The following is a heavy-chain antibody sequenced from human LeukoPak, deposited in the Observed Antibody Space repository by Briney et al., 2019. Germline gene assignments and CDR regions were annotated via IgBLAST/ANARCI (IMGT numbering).Heavy chain of an antibody. CDR1: GGSIRNHY. CDR3: ARGPTVPSSSWYVPEY. J-gene: IGHJ4*02. D-gene: IGHD6-13*01. Sequence: PSETLSLTCAVSGGSIRNHYWGWMRQPRGKGLEWIGYMSYGGSTYYNPSLKSRVTISADTSKNHFSLSLSSVTAADTAIYFCARGPTVPSSSWYVPEYWGQGTLVTVSS. CDR2: MSYGGST. V-gene: IGHV4-59*11.